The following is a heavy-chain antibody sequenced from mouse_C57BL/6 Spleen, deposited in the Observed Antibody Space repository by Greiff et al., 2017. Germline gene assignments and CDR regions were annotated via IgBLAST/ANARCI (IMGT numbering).Heavy chain of an antibody. J-gene: IGHJ4*01. CDR3: ARYKTTGYAMDY. CDR2: IYPGSGST. CDR1: GYTFPSYW. Sequence: VQLQQPGAELVKPGASVKMSCKASGYTFPSYWITWVKQRPGQGLEWIGDIYPGSGSTNYNKKFKSKATLTVDTSSSTAYMQLSSLTSEDSAVYYCARYKTTGYAMDYWGQGTSVTVSS. D-gene: IGHD1-1*01. V-gene: IGHV1-55*01.